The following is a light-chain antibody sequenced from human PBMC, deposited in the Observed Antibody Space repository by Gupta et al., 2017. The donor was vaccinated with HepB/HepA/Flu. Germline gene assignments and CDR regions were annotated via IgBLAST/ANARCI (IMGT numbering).Light chain of an antibody. CDR1: QSISSY. CDR2: AAS. CDR3: QQSYRTPCS. V-gene: IGKV1-39*01. Sequence: DIQMTQSPSSLSASVGDRVTITCRASQSISSYLNWYQQKPGKAPKLLIYAASSLQSGVPSRFSGSGSGTEFTLTISSLQPEEFATYYCQQSYRTPCSFGQGTKLEIK. J-gene: IGKJ2*04.